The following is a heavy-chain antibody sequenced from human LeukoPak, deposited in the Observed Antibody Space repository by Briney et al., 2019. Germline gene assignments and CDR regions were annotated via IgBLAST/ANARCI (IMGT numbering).Heavy chain of an antibody. Sequence: KSSETLSLTCAVSGGSISSGGYSWSWIRQPPGKGLEWIGYIYHSGSTYYNPSLKSRVTISVDRSKNQFSLKLSSVTAADTAVYYCARVAVGDINWFDPWGQGTLVTVSS. CDR3: ARVAVGDINWFDP. J-gene: IGHJ5*02. CDR1: GGSISSGGYS. CDR2: IYHSGST. D-gene: IGHD3-10*01. V-gene: IGHV4-30-2*01.